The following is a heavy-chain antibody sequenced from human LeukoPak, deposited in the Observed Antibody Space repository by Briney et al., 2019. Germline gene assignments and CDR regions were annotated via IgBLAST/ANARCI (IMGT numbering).Heavy chain of an antibody. D-gene: IGHD2-2*01. J-gene: IGHJ4*02. Sequence: GGSLRLSCAASGFTVSSNYMSWVRQAPGKGLEWVSGISDSGGSTYSADSVRGRFTISRDNSKNTLYLQVNSLRAEDTAVFYCAKASRYCGRTSCLYYFDYWGQGTLVTVSS. V-gene: IGHV3-23*01. CDR3: AKASRYCGRTSCLYYFDY. CDR2: ISDSGGST. CDR1: GFTVSSNY.